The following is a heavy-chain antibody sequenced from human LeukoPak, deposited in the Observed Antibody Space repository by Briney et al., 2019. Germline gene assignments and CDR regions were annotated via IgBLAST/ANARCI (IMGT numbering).Heavy chain of an antibody. CDR1: GFTFSSYA. V-gene: IGHV3-23*01. D-gene: IGHD6-19*01. CDR3: AKTTTGYSSGRFPGWPVDY. CDR2: IFGSGGST. Sequence: GGSLRLSCAASGFTFSSYAMYWVRQAPGKGLEWVSGIFGSGGSTHYADSVKGRFTISRDNSKNTVYLQMNSLRAEDTAVYYCAKTTTGYSSGRFPGWPVDYWGQGTLVTVS. J-gene: IGHJ4*02.